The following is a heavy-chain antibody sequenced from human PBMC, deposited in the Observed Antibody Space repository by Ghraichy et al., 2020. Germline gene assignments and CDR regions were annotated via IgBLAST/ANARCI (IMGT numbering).Heavy chain of an antibody. Sequence: WGSLRLSCAASGFTFSSYEMNWVRQAPGKGLEWVSYISSSGSTIYYADSVKGRFTISRDNAKNSLYLQMNSLRAEDTAVYYCARGIAAAGILDYWGQGTLVTVSS. J-gene: IGHJ4*02. D-gene: IGHD6-13*01. CDR3: ARGIAAAGILDY. CDR2: ISSSGSTI. CDR1: GFTFSSYE. V-gene: IGHV3-48*03.